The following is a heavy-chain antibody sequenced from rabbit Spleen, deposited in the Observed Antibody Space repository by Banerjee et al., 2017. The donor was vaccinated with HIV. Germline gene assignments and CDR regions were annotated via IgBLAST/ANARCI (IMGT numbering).Heavy chain of an antibody. CDR2: IYPDDVSST. D-gene: IGHD2-1*01. V-gene: IGHV1S40*01. Sequence: QSLEESGGVMVKPGASLTLTCTASGFSFSTAYYICWVRQAPGKGLEWIGCIYPDDVSSTAYATWAKGRFTISKTSSTTMTLQMTSLSAADTATYFCARGAAAMTMVITGYYLSLWGQGTLVTVS. CDR3: ARGAAAMTMVITGYYLSL. CDR1: GFSFSTAYY. J-gene: IGHJ3*01.